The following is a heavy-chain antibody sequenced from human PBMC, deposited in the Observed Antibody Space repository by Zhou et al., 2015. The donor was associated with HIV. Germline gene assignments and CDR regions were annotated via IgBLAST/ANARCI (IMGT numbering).Heavy chain of an antibody. CDR2: IIPILGIA. J-gene: IGHJ4*02. V-gene: IGHV1-69*08. D-gene: IGHD3-3*01. Sequence: QVQLVQSGAEVKKPGSSVKVSCKASGGTFSSYTISWVRQAPGQGLEWMGRIIPILGIANYAQKFQGRVTITADKSTSTAYMELSSLRSEDTAVYYCARDDFWSGYYGDYWGQGTLVTVSS. CDR3: ARDDFWSGYYGDY. CDR1: GGTFSSYT.